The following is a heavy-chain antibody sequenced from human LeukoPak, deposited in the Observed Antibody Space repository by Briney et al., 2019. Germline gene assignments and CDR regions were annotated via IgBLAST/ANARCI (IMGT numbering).Heavy chain of an antibody. CDR1: GFTVSGNY. J-gene: IGHJ4*02. Sequence: GGSLRLSCAVSGFTVSGNYMSWVRQAPGKGLEWVSLIYSGGTIYYADSVKGRFTISRDNAKNSLYLQMNSLRAEDTAVYYCATSSGYYANYFDYWGQGTLVTVSS. CDR3: ATSSGYYANYFDY. D-gene: IGHD3-22*01. CDR2: IYSGGTI. V-gene: IGHV3-53*01.